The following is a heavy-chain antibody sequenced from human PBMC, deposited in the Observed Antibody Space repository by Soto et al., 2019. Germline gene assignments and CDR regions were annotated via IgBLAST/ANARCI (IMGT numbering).Heavy chain of an antibody. CDR1: GFTFSVYY. Sequence: QVQLVESGGGLVKPGGSLRLSCAASGFTFSVYYMSWIRQAPGKGLEWVSYISGSGSNIYHADSVKGRFTVSRDNARNSLYLQMTSLRADDTGVYYCARGTGELDSWGQGPLVTVSS. CDR2: ISGSGSNI. D-gene: IGHD3-16*01. J-gene: IGHJ4*02. V-gene: IGHV3-11*01. CDR3: ARGTGELDS.